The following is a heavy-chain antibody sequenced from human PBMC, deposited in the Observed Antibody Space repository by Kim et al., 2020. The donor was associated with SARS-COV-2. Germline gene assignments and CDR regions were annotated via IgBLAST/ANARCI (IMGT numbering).Heavy chain of an antibody. Sequence: GGSLRLSCAASGFTFGDYAMHWVRQAPGKGLEWVSGISWNSSSIGYADSVKGRFTISRDNAKNSLYLQMNSLRAEDTALYYCAKVNNVLLWFGELGYFDYWGQGTLVTVSS. CDR3: AKVNNVLLWFGELGYFDY. D-gene: IGHD3-10*01. J-gene: IGHJ4*02. CDR2: ISWNSSSI. V-gene: IGHV3-9*01. CDR1: GFTFGDYA.